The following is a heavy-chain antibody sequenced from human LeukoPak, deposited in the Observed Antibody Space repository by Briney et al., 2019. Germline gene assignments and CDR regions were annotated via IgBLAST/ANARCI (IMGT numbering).Heavy chain of an antibody. CDR1: GYTFTSYG. J-gene: IGHJ4*02. CDR2: MNPNSGNT. V-gene: IGHV1-8*03. Sequence: ASVKVSCKASGYTFTSYGISWVRQATGQGLEWMGWMNPNSGNTGYAQKFQGRVTITRNTSISTAYMDLSSLRSDDTAVYYCARGGGRYSSSWEIDYWGQGTLVTVSS. CDR3: ARGGGRYSSSWEIDY. D-gene: IGHD6-13*01.